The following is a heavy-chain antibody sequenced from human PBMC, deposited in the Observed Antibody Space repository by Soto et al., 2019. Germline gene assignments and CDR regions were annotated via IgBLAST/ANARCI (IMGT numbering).Heavy chain of an antibody. CDR1: GYTFTVYY. D-gene: IGHD1-26*01. CDR2: INPKSGGT. J-gene: IGHJ4*02. Sequence: ASVKVSCKASGYTFTVYYMHWVRQAPGQGLEWMGWINPKSGGTMYPQKFQGRVTMTWDTSISTAYMALTRLRSDDTAVYYCARDLAKGGGSAGFDYCGQGTLVTVST. CDR3: ARDLAKGGGSAGFDY. V-gene: IGHV1-2*02.